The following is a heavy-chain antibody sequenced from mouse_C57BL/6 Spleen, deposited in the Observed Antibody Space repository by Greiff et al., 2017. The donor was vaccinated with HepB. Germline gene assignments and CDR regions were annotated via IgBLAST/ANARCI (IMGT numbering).Heavy chain of an antibody. CDR1: GFNIKDYY. Sequence: VQLQQSGAELVKPGASVKLSCTASGFNIKDYYMHWVKQRTEQGLEWIGRIDPEDGETKYAPKFPGKATRTADTSSNTAYLQLSSLTSEDTAVYYCASRVYGNYAMDYWGQGTSVTVSS. CDR3: ASRVYGNYAMDY. CDR2: IDPEDGET. J-gene: IGHJ4*01. V-gene: IGHV14-2*01. D-gene: IGHD2-1*01.